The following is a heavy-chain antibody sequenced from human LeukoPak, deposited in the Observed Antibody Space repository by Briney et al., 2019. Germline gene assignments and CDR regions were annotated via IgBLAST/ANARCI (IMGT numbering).Heavy chain of an antibody. CDR3: ARGKEYFDWLLRAYYFDY. CDR2: IKEDGSEK. CDR1: GFTVSSNY. Sequence: GGSLRLSCAASGFTVSSNYMSWVRQAPGMGLEWVANIKEDGSEKSYVDSVKGRFTISRDNAKNSLYLQMNSLRAEDTAVYYCARGKEYFDWLLRAYYFDYWGQGALVTVSS. D-gene: IGHD3-9*01. V-gene: IGHV3-7*01. J-gene: IGHJ4*02.